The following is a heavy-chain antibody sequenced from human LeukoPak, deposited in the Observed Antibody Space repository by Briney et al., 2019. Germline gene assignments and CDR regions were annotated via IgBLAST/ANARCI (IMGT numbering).Heavy chain of an antibody. D-gene: IGHD2-2*02. V-gene: IGHV4-38-2*02. Sequence: PSETLSLTCTVSGYSISSGYYWGWIRQPPGKGLEWIGSIYHSGSTYYNLSLKSRVTISVDTSKNQFSLKLSSVTAADTAVYYCARDGPDIVVVPAAILPLDYWGQGTLVTVSS. J-gene: IGHJ4*02. CDR3: ARDGPDIVVVPAAILPLDY. CDR1: GYSISSGYY. CDR2: IYHSGST.